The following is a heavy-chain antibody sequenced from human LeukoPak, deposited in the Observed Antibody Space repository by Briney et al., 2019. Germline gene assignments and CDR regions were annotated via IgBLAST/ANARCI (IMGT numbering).Heavy chain of an antibody. J-gene: IGHJ4*02. V-gene: IGHV3-11*01. CDR2: ISGGSEHI. D-gene: IGHD3-10*01. CDR1: GFSISGYY. Sequence: GGSLRLSCAASGFSISGYYMAWIRQGPGKGLEWLSYISGGSEHISYADSVKGRFTISRDNAKQSLSLQMNSLRAEDTAVYYCATGSQIREADYWGQGTLVTVSS. CDR3: ATGSQIREADY.